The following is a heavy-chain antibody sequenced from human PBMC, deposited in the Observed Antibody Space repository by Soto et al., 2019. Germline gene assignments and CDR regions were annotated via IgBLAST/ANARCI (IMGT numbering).Heavy chain of an antibody. J-gene: IGHJ4*02. V-gene: IGHV3-48*03. CDR1: GFSFSGYG. CDR3: ATTVTTVDY. Sequence: GGSLRLSCAASGFSFSGYGMNWVRQAPGKGLEWISYISSSGSLIYYADSLKGRFTISRDNAKNSLYLQMNSLRAEDTAVYYCATTVTTVDYWGQGTLVTVYS. CDR2: ISSSGSLI. D-gene: IGHD4-17*01.